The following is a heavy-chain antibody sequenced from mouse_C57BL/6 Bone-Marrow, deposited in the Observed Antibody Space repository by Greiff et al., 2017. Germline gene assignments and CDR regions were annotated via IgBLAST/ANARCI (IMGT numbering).Heavy chain of an antibody. Sequence: EVQVVESGGDLVKPGGSLKLSCAASGFTFTSYCMSWVRQPPDKRLEWVETISSGGSYTYYPDSVKGRITISRDKAKNTLYLQVSSLKSEDTAVYYCERQICYSNWEWYFGVWGTGATVTVAS. J-gene: IGHJ1*03. CDR2: ISSGGSYT. D-gene: IGHD2-5*01. V-gene: IGHV5-6*01. CDR3: ERQICYSNWEWYFGV. CDR1: GFTFTSYC.